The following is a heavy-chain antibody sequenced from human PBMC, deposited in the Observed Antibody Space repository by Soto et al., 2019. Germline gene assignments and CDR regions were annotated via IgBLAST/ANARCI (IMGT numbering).Heavy chain of an antibody. CDR3: ASRSYCGGDCYNYYGMDV. V-gene: IGHV5-51*01. CDR2: IYPGDSDT. Sequence: PGESLKISCKGSGYSFTSYWIGWVRQMPGKGLEWMGIIYPGDSDTRYSPSFQGQVTISADKSISTAYLQWSSLKASDTAMYYCASRSYCGGDCYNYYGMDVWGQGTTVTVSS. J-gene: IGHJ6*02. D-gene: IGHD2-21*02. CDR1: GYSFTSYW.